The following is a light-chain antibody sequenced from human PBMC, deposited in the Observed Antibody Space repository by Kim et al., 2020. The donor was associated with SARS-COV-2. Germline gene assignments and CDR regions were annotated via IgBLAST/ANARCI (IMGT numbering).Light chain of an antibody. J-gene: IGKJ1*01. Sequence: DIVMTQSPLSLSVTSGEPASISCRSSESLLHSNGYMYLDWYLQKRGQSPQLLIYVASNRASGVPDRFSGSASGTDFTLKISRLEAEDVGVYYCMQALRIPWTFGQGTKVEIK. CDR2: VAS. CDR1: ESLLHSNGYMY. CDR3: MQALRIPWT. V-gene: IGKV2-28*01.